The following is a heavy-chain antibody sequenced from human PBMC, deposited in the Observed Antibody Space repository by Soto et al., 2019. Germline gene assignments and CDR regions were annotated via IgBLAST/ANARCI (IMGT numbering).Heavy chain of an antibody. V-gene: IGHV1-69*12. CDR2: IIPIFGTA. CDR1: GGTFSSYA. Sequence: QVQLVQSGAEVKKPGSSVKVSCKASGGTFSSYAISWVRQAPGQGLEWMGGIIPIFGTANYAQKFQGRVTITADESTSTDYMELSSLRSEDTAVYYCARTYGGNDPHYFDYWGQGTLVTVSS. CDR3: ARTYGGNDPHYFDY. J-gene: IGHJ4*02. D-gene: IGHD2-15*01.